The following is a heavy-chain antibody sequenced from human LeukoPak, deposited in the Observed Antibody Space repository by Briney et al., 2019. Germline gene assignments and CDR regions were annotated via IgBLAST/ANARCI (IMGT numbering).Heavy chain of an antibody. CDR1: GGTFSSYA. D-gene: IGHD2-8*02. J-gene: IGHJ4*02. CDR2: IIPIFGTA. CDR3: AIITAGYWGPLDY. V-gene: IGHV1-69*05. Sequence: SVKVSCKASGGTFSSYAISWVRQAPGQGLEWMGGIIPIFGTANYAQKFQGRVTITTDESTSTAYMELSSLRSEDTAVYYCAIITAGYWGPLDYWGQGTLVTVSS.